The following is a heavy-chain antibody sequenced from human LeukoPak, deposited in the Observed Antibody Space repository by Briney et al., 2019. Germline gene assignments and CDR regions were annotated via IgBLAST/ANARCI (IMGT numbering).Heavy chain of an antibody. CDR2: IIPIFGTA. Sequence: SVKVSCTASGGTFSSYAISWVRQAPGQGLEWMGGIIPIFGTANYAQKFQGRVTITADESTSTAYMELSSLRSEDTAVYYCARVDGSGSYSWFDPWGQGTLVTVSS. J-gene: IGHJ5*02. CDR1: GGTFSSYA. D-gene: IGHD3-10*01. V-gene: IGHV1-69*13. CDR3: ARVDGSGSYSWFDP.